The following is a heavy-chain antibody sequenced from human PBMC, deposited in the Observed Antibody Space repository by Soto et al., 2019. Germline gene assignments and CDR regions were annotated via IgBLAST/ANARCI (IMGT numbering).Heavy chain of an antibody. J-gene: IGHJ3*02. V-gene: IGHV3-15*01. CDR2: IRSKTSSESR. Sequence: GGSLRLSCAASGFPFTKAWMTWVRQAPGKGLEWVGRIRSKTSSESREYAAPVKGRFTISRDDSKNMLYLEMNSLKIDDTGVYYCTTDGFTGIVGIWGQGTMVTVSS. D-gene: IGHD3-22*01. CDR1: GFPFTKAW. CDR3: TTDGFTGIVGI.